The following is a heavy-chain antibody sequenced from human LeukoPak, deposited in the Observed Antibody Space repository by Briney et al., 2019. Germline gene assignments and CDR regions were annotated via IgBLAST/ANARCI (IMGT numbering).Heavy chain of an antibody. D-gene: IGHD6-13*01. CDR1: GGSISSSSYY. V-gene: IGHV4-39*07. CDR3: ATRYSGSHYYYLDV. Sequence: SETLSLTCTVSGGSISSSSYYWGWIRQPPGKGLEWIGSIYYSGSTYYNPSLKSRVTISVGTSKNQFSLKLSSVTAADTAVYYCATRYSGSHYYYLDVWGKGTTVIVSS. CDR2: IYYSGST. J-gene: IGHJ6*03.